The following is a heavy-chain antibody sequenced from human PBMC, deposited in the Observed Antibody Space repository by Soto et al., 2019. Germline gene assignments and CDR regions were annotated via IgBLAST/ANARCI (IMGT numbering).Heavy chain of an antibody. CDR1: GDSVSSNSAA. D-gene: IGHD6-19*01. CDR3: ATAIAVAGTYYYYGMDV. V-gene: IGHV6-1*01. CDR2: TYYRSKWYN. J-gene: IGHJ6*02. Sequence: PSQTLSLTCAISGDSVSSNSAALNWIRQSPSRGLEWLGRTYYRSKWYNDYAVSVKSRITINPDTSKNQFSLQLNSVTPEDTAVYYCATAIAVAGTYYYYGMDVWGQGTTVTVSS.